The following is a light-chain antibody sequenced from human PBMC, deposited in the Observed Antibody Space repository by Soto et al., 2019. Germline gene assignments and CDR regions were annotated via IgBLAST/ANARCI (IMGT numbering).Light chain of an antibody. V-gene: IGLV2-8*01. J-gene: IGLJ3*02. Sequence: QSALTQPPSASGSPGQSVAISCTGTSSDVGGYNYVSWYQQHPGKAPKLMIYEVNKRPSGVPDRFSGSKSGNTASLTVSGLQAEDEADYYCQSHDTSLNGWVFGGGTKLTVL. CDR3: QSHDTSLNGWV. CDR2: EVN. CDR1: SSDVGGYNY.